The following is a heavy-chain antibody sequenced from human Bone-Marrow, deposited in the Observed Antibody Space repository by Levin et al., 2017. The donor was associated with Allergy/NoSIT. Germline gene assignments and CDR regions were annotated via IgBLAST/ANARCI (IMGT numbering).Heavy chain of an antibody. J-gene: IGHJ4*02. V-gene: IGHV3-33*03. Sequence: GGSLRLSCTASGFTLSGSSVHWVRQAPGEGLEWVAVMWHDGSNKYYAESVKGRFTISRDDSKNTLYLQMDSLRVEDTAVYYCAKTMAVTTWLFDYWGQGTLVTVSS. CDR2: MWHDGSNK. CDR3: AKTMAVTTWLFDY. D-gene: IGHD4-17*01. CDR1: GFTLSGSS.